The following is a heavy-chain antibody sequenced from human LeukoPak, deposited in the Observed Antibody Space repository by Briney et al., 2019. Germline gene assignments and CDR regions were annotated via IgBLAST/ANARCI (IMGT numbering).Heavy chain of an antibody. Sequence: SETLSLTCTVSGGSISSYYWSWIRQPPGKGLEWIGYIYYSGSTNYNPSLKSRVTISVDTSKNQFSLKLSSVTAADTAVYYCARFEPAAIYGIDVWGQGTTVTVSS. CDR3: ARFEPAAIYGIDV. CDR2: IYYSGST. CDR1: GGSISSYY. D-gene: IGHD2-2*02. J-gene: IGHJ6*02. V-gene: IGHV4-59*01.